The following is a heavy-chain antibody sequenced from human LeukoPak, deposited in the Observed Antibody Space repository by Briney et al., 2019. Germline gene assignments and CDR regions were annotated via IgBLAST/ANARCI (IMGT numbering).Heavy chain of an antibody. CDR3: ARGPTLFRAYNWFDP. Sequence: SETLSLTCTVSGGSISSYYWSWIRQPAGKGLEWIGRIYTSGSTNYNPSLKSRVTISVDTSKNQFSLKLSSVTAADTAVYYCARGPTLFRAYNWFDPWGQGTLVTVSS. J-gene: IGHJ5*02. D-gene: IGHD3-3*01. CDR2: IYTSGST. CDR1: GGSISSYY. V-gene: IGHV4-4*07.